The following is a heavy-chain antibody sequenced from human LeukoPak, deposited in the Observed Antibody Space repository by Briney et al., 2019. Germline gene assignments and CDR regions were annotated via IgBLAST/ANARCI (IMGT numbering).Heavy chain of an antibody. CDR1: GFTFSTYN. D-gene: IGHD5-18*01. V-gene: IGHV3-21*01. CDR3: ARGSYGSFDY. CDR2: LSGSSTYT. Sequence: GGPLRLSCAASGFTFSTYNMNWVRQAPGKGLEWVSSLSGSSTYTYSADSLKGRFTISRDTTKDSLYLQMNSLSPEDTAVYYCARGSYGSFDYWGQGTLVSVSS. J-gene: IGHJ4*02.